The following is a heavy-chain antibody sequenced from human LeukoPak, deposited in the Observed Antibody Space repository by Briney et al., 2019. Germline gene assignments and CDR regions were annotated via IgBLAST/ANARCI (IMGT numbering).Heavy chain of an antibody. J-gene: IGHJ4*02. CDR3: AKDHYYDSSGYYGVGFDY. D-gene: IGHD3-22*01. Sequence: PGGSLRLSCAASGFTFSSYAMSWVRQAPGKGLEWVSAISGSGGNTYYADSVKGRFTISRDNSKNTLYLQMNSLRAEDTAVYYCAKDHYYDSSGYYGVGFDYWGQGTLVTVSS. V-gene: IGHV3-23*01. CDR2: ISGSGGNT. CDR1: GFTFSSYA.